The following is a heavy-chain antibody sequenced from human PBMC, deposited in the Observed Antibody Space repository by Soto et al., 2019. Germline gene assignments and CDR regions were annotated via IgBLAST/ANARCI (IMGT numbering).Heavy chain of an antibody. CDR1: GYTFTSYA. D-gene: IGHD3-22*01. Sequence: ASVKVSCKASGYTFTSYAMYWVRQAPGQRLEWMGWINAGNGNTKYSQKFQGRVTITRDTSASTAYMELSSLRSEDTAVYYCARDQQQDSSGYYRLTYYYYGMDVWGQGTTVTVSS. CDR3: ARDQQQDSSGYYRLTYYYYGMDV. CDR2: INAGNGNT. J-gene: IGHJ6*02. V-gene: IGHV1-3*01.